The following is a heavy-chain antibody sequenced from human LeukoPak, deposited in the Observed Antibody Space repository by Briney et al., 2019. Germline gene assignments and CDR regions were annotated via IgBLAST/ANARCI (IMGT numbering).Heavy chain of an antibody. CDR1: GGSISSYY. CDR2: INHSGST. V-gene: IGHV4-34*01. Sequence: SETLSLTCTVSGGSISSYYWSWIRQPPGKGLEWIGEINHSGSTNYNPSLKSRVTISVDTSKNQFSLKLSSVTAADTAVYYCARGRTDYYDSSGYYYNWFDPWGQGTLVTVSS. D-gene: IGHD3-22*01. J-gene: IGHJ5*02. CDR3: ARGRTDYYDSSGYYYNWFDP.